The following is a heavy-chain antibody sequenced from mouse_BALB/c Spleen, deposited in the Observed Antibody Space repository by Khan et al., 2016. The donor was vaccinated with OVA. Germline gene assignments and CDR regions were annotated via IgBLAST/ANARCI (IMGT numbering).Heavy chain of an antibody. CDR3: TRSYYGSSGFDS. J-gene: IGHJ2*01. V-gene: IGHV1-15*01. D-gene: IGHD1-1*01. Sequence: QVQLQQSGAELVRPGASVTLSCKASGYTFTDYEMHWVKQTPVHGLEWIGAIDPETGGTAYNQKFKGKATLTADKSSSTAYMELRSLTSEDSAVYYCTRSYYGSSGFDSWGQGTTLTVSS. CDR1: GYTFTDYE. CDR2: IDPETGGT.